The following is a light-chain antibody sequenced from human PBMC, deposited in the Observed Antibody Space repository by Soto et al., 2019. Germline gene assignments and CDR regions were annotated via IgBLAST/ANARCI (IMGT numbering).Light chain of an antibody. CDR3: QQYNDWYT. CDR2: GAS. Sequence: EIVMTQSPATLSVSPGGRATLSCRASLSVSSNLAWYQHKPGQAPRLLIYGASTRATGIPARFSGSGSGTDFTLTISSLQSEDFAVYYCQQYNDWYTFGQGTKVDIK. J-gene: IGKJ2*01. CDR1: LSVSSN. V-gene: IGKV3-15*01.